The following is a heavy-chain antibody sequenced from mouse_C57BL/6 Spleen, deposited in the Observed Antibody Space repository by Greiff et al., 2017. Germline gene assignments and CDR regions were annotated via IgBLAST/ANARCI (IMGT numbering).Heavy chain of an antibody. CDR3: ARNYYGSSYRYFDV. J-gene: IGHJ1*03. CDR1: GYTFTSYT. CDR2: INPSSGYT. Sequence: QVQLQQSGAELARPGASVKMSCTASGYTFTSYTMHWVKQRPGQGLEWIGYINPSSGYTKYNQKFKDKATLTADKSSSTADMQLSSLTSEDCAVYDCARNYYGSSYRYFDVWGTGTTVTVSS. V-gene: IGHV1-4*01. D-gene: IGHD1-1*01.